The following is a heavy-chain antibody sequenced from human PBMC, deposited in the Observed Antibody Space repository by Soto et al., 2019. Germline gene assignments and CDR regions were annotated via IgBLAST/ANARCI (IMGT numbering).Heavy chain of an antibody. CDR3: ASRVMTTVTTDDAFDI. CDR1: GFTFSSYG. CDR2: IWYDGSNK. V-gene: IGHV3-33*01. J-gene: IGHJ3*02. D-gene: IGHD4-17*01. Sequence: QVQLVESGGGVVQPGRSLRLSCAASGFTFSSYGIHWVRQAPGKGLEWVAVIWYDGSNKYYADSVKGRFTISRDNSKNTLYLQMNSLRAEDTAVYYCASRVMTTVTTDDAFDIWGQGTMVTVSS.